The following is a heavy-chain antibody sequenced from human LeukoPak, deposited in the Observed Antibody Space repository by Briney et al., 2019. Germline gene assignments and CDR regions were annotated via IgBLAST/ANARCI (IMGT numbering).Heavy chain of an antibody. J-gene: IGHJ4*02. D-gene: IGHD3-16*01. CDR3: VRESGVWVGPGIGRPLDV. Sequence: GGSLRLSCAVSGFTFSDYWMTWVRQAPGRGLEWVANIKEDGSDKQYVDSVQGRFTISRDNAGNSLHLQMNSLRVEDTAVYYCVRESGVWVGPGIGRPLDVWGQGTLVTVSS. V-gene: IGHV3-7*01. CDR2: IKEDGSDK. CDR1: GFTFSDYW.